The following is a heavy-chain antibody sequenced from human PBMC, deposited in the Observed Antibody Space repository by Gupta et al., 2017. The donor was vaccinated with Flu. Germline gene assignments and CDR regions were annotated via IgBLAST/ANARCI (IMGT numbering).Heavy chain of an antibody. CDR2: ISWHGDST. J-gene: IGHJ4*02. CDR1: GFTFDDYA. V-gene: IGHV3-43D*04. Sequence: EVQLLDSRGVVVQPGGSLSLSCAASGFTFDDYAMHWVRQPPGKSLEWVSLISWHGDSTYYADSVKGRFTISRDNSKNSLYLQMNSLRPEDTALYYCAKDNTGYYSIDYWGQGTLVTVSS. CDR3: AKDNTGYYSIDY. D-gene: IGHD2-15*01.